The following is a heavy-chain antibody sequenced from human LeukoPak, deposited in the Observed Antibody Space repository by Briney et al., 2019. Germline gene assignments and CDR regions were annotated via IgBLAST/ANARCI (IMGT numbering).Heavy chain of an antibody. CDR2: INSDGSST. V-gene: IGHV3-74*01. CDR1: GFTFSSYW. D-gene: IGHD4-23*01. Sequence: GGSLRLSCAASGFTFSSYWMHWVRQAPGKGLVWVSRINSDGSSTSYADSVKGRFTISRDNAKNTLYLQMNSLRAEDTAVYYCARGGVTHDAFDIWGQGTMVTVSS. J-gene: IGHJ3*02. CDR3: ARGGVTHDAFDI.